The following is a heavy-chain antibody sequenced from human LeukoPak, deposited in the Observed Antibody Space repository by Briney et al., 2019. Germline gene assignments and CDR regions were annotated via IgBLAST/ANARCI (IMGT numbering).Heavy chain of an antibody. Sequence: ASVKVSCKASGYTFTGYYMHWVRQAPGQGLEWMGWINPNSGGTNYAQKFQGRVTMTRDTSIRTAYMELSRLRSDDTAVYYCARSGNGELSYFDYWGQGTLVTVSS. CDR1: GYTFTGYY. CDR2: INPNSGGT. D-gene: IGHD1-26*01. V-gene: IGHV1-2*02. J-gene: IGHJ4*02. CDR3: ARSGNGELSYFDY.